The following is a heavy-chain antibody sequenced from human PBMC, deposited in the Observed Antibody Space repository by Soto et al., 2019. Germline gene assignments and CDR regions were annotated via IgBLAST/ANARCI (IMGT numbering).Heavy chain of an antibody. CDR3: AKDLRYCSSTSCYAFDI. Sequence: EVQLLESGGGLVQPGGSLRLSCAASGFTFSSYAMSWVRQAPGKGLEWVSAISGSGGSTYYADSVKGRFTISRDNSKNTRYLQMNSLRAEDTAVYYCAKDLRYCSSTSCYAFDIWGQGTMVTVSS. V-gene: IGHV3-23*01. J-gene: IGHJ3*02. CDR1: GFTFSSYA. CDR2: ISGSGGST. D-gene: IGHD2-2*01.